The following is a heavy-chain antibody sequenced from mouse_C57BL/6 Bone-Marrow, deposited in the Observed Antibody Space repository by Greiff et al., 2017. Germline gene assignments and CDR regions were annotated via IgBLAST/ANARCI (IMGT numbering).Heavy chain of an antibody. CDR2: FHPYNDDT. CDR1: GYTFTTYP. V-gene: IGHV1-47*01. D-gene: IGHD5-1*01. J-gene: IGHJ2*01. Sequence: VQLQQSGAELVKPGASVKMSCTASGYTFTTYPIEWMKQNHGKSLEWIGNFHPYNDDTKYNEKFKGRATLTVEKSSNTVYLELSRLTSADSAVYYCARSSTFFYYFDYWGQGTTLTVSS. CDR3: ARSSTFFYYFDY.